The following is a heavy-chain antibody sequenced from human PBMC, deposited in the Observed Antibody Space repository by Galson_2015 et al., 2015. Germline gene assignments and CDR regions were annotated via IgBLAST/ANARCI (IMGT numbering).Heavy chain of an antibody. J-gene: IGHJ6*02. D-gene: IGHD3-22*01. Sequence: SLRLSCAASGFTFSRYSMNWVRQAPGKGLEWLSCISSSSRTIYDADSVKGRFTISRDNAKNSLYLQMNNLRDEDTAVYYCARVDDSDGYYLSHYYGMDVWGQGTTVTVSS. CDR2: ISSSSRTI. CDR1: GFTFSRYS. V-gene: IGHV3-48*02. CDR3: ARVDDSDGYYLSHYYGMDV.